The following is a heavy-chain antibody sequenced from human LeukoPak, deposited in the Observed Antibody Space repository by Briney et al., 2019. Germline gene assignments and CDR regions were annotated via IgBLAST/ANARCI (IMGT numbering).Heavy chain of an antibody. Sequence: GASVKVSCKASGYTFTGYYMHWVRQAPGQGLEWMGWINPNSGGTNYAQKFQGRVTMTRDTSISTAYMELSRLRSDDTAVYYCARYVDTAMVTLDYWGQGTLVTVSS. CDR2: INPNSGGT. V-gene: IGHV1-2*02. CDR3: ARYVDTAMVTLDY. D-gene: IGHD5-18*01. J-gene: IGHJ4*02. CDR1: GYTFTGYY.